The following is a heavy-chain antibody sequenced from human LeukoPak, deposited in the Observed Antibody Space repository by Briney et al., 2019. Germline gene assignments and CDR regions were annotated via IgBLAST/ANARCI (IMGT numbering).Heavy chain of an antibody. CDR2: IYYTGST. CDR1: GGSISSDY. V-gene: IGHV4-59*08. CDR3: AANSADYNTLGSSYKV. J-gene: IGHJ4*02. D-gene: IGHD3-10*01. Sequence: SETLSLTCTVFGGSISSDYWSWVRQPPGKGLEWIGYIYYTGSTNYNPSLKSRVTISVDTSKNQFSLKLNSVTAADTAVFYCAANSADYNTLGSSYKVWGQGTLVTVSS.